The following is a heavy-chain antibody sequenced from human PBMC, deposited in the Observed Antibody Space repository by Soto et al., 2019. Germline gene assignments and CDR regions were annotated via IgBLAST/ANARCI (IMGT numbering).Heavy chain of an antibody. V-gene: IGHV4-31*03. D-gene: IGHD6-13*01. CDR2: IYYSGST. CDR3: AREGRIEADGRIDC. CDR1: GGSISSGDYY. Sequence: SETLSLTCTVSGGSISSGDYYWSWIRQVPGKGLEWIGYIYYSGSTYYNPSLKSRVAMSVDTSKNQFSLKLSSVTAAVTAIYYCAREGRIEADGRIDCWGQGTLVTVS. J-gene: IGHJ4*02.